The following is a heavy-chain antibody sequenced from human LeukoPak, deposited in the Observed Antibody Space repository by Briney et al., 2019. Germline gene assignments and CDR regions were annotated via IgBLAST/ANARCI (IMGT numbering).Heavy chain of an antibody. J-gene: IGHJ3*02. CDR1: GYTFTNYA. CDR3: AIESGVGATFGDAFDI. V-gene: IGHV1-46*01. Sequence: ASVKVSRKTSGYTFTNYAISWVRQAPGQGLEWMGIINPSGGSTSYAQKFQGRVTMTRDTSTSTVYMELSSLRSEDTAVYYCAIESGVGATFGDAFDIWGQGTMVTVSS. CDR2: INPSGGST. D-gene: IGHD1-26*01.